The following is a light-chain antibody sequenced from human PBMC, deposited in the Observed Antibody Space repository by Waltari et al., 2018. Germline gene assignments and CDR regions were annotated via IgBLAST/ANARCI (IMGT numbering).Light chain of an antibody. CDR2: DDS. Sequence: GQMARIPCGGDNLGNKYVQWYQQRPPQAPVVVISDDSERPSGIPERFSGSKSGTTATLTISGVEAGDEADYYCQVWDSGSDHWVFGGGTRLTVL. V-gene: IGLV3-21*01. CDR3: QVWDSGSDHWV. CDR1: NLGNKY. J-gene: IGLJ3*02.